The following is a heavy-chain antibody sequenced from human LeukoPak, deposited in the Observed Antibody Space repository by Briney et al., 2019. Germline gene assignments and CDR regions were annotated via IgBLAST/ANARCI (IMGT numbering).Heavy chain of an antibody. CDR3: ARDNSVGDIAWWFDP. CDR1: GYTFTNYD. D-gene: IGHD3-10*01. J-gene: IGHJ5*02. CDR2: MNPNNGNT. Sequence: ASVKVSCKTSGYTFTNYDINWVRQATGQGLEWMGWMNPNNGNTGYAQKFQGRVTMTRDMSTSTDYMELRSLKSEDTAVYYCARDNSVGDIAWWFDPWGQGTLVPVSS. V-gene: IGHV1-8*01.